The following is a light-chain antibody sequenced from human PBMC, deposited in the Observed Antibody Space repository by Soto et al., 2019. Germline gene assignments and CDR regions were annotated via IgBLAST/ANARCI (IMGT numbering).Light chain of an antibody. CDR3: QQRSNWPPEIT. V-gene: IGKV3-11*01. CDR1: QSVSSY. Sequence: EIVLTQSPATLSLSPRERATLSCRASQSVSSYLAWYQQKPGQAPRLLIYDASNRATGIPARFSGSGSGTDFTLTISSLEPEDFAVYYCQQRSNWPPEITFGGGTKVEIK. CDR2: DAS. J-gene: IGKJ4*01.